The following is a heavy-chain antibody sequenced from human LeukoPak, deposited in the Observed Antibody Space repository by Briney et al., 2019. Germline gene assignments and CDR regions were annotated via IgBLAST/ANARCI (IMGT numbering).Heavy chain of an antibody. Sequence: GGSLRLSCAVSGLTFSDYYMSWIRQAPGKGLEWVSYIIGSGDDIYYADSVKGRFTISRDNAKNSLYLQMNSLRAEDTAVYYCATYSSLNRREFQYWGQGTLLTVSS. J-gene: IGHJ1*01. CDR2: IIGSGDDI. V-gene: IGHV3-11*04. CDR1: GLTFSDYY. CDR3: ATYSSLNRREFQY. D-gene: IGHD3-22*01.